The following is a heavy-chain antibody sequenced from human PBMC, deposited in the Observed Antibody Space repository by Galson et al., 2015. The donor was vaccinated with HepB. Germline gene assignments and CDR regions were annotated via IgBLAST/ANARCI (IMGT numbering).Heavy chain of an antibody. CDR3: TRDRLSGTYRGWFDP. D-gene: IGHD1-26*01. V-gene: IGHV1-18*01. CDR2: ISGYNGDT. J-gene: IGHJ5*02. Sequence: SCKASGYTFTSYAFSWVRRAPGQGLEWMGWISGYNGDTNYAQKFRGRVTMTTDTSSTTAYMELRSLTSDDTAVYYCTRDRLSGTYRGWFDPWGQGSLVTVSS. CDR1: GYTFTSYA.